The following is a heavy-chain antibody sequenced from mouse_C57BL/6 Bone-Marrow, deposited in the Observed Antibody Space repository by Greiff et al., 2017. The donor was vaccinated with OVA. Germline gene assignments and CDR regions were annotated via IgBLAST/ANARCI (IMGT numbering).Heavy chain of an antibody. V-gene: IGHV1-53*01. CDR1: GYTFTSYW. D-gene: IGHD4-1*01. CDR2: INPSNGGT. CDR3: ARGGGNWGWFAY. J-gene: IGHJ3*01. Sequence: QVQLQQPGTELVKPGASVKLSCKASGYTFTSYWMHWVKQRPGQGLEWIGNINPSNGGTNYNEKFKSKATLTVDKSSSPAYMQLSSLTSEDSAVYYCARGGGNWGWFAYWGQGTLVTVSA.